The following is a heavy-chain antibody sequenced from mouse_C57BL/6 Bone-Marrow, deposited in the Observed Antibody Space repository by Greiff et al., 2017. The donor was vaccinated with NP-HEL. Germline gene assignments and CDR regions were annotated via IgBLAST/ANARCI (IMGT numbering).Heavy chain of an antibody. CDR2: IDPETGGT. CDR1: GYTFTDYE. Sequence: VQLVESGAELVRPGASVTLSCKASGYTFTDYEMHWVKQTPVHGLEWIGAIDPETGGTAYNQKFKGKAILTADKSSSTAYMELRSLTSEDSAVYYCTRSLNWDAFAYWGQGTLVTVSA. D-gene: IGHD4-1*01. CDR3: TRSLNWDAFAY. V-gene: IGHV1-15*01. J-gene: IGHJ3*01.